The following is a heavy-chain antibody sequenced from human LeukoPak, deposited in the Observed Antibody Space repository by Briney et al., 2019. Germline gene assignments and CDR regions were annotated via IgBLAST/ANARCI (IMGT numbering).Heavy chain of an antibody. CDR1: GGSTTSSSYY. CDR2: VYYTGKT. J-gene: IGHJ5*02. V-gene: IGHV4-39*01. Sequence: SETLSLTCTVSGGSTTSSSYYWAWLRPPPGKGPEWIADVYYTGKTYYNPSLRSRLTISLHTSKNPFSLRVTSVTATDTAVYYCARRPGSRTNWFDPWGQGTLVIVSS. D-gene: IGHD1-26*01. CDR3: ARRPGSRTNWFDP.